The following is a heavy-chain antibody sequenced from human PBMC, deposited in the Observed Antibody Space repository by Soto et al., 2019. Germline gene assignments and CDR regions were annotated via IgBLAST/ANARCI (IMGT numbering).Heavy chain of an antibody. V-gene: IGHV1-2*02. CDR3: AREASAVISLDY. Sequence: ASVKVSCKASGYRFTAYSMHWVRQAPGQGLEWMGWFNPNNGDTIYPQRFQGRVTLTGDTSIATAYMEVYSLTSDDTAVYYCAREASAVISLDYWGQGALVTVSS. CDR2: FNPNNGDT. CDR1: GYRFTAYS. D-gene: IGHD6-19*01. J-gene: IGHJ4*02.